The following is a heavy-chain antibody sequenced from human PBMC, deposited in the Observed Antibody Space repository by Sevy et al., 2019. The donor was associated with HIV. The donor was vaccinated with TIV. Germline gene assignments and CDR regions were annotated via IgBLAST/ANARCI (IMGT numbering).Heavy chain of an antibody. CDR2: IRYDGSTK. V-gene: IGHV3-30*02. CDR1: GFTFSIYG. J-gene: IGHJ4*02. Sequence: GGSLRLSCAASGFTFSIYGMHWVRQAPGKGLEWVACIRYDGSTKYYADSVKGRFTTSRDNSKNTLYLKMNSLRAEGTAVYYCAKDLTGRYSSSSGDFDYWGQGTLVTVSS. D-gene: IGHD6-6*01. CDR3: AKDLTGRYSSSSGDFDY.